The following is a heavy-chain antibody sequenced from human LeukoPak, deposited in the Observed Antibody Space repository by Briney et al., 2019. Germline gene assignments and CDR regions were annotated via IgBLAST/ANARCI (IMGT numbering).Heavy chain of an antibody. J-gene: IGHJ5*02. CDR1: RYTFSGYY. CDR3: ARSPIVRFYDSRGQFDP. Sequence: GASVKVSCKASRYTFSGYYMQWVRQAPGQGLEWMGWINPNTGGTGYAQKFQGRVTMTRDTSITTAYMELRGLRSGDTAVYYCARSPIVRFYDSRGQFDPWGQGTLVTVSS. V-gene: IGHV1-2*02. CDR2: INPNTGGT. D-gene: IGHD3-3*01.